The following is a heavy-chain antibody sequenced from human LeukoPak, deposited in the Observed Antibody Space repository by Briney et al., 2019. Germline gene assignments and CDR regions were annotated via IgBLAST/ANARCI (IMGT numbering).Heavy chain of an antibody. CDR3: ARDLVLMDCSSTSCYTSLFYYYYYGMDV. J-gene: IGHJ6*02. D-gene: IGHD2-2*02. Sequence: SETLSPTCTVSGGSISSYYWSWIRQPAGKGLEWIGRIYTSGGTNYNPSLKSRVTMSVDTSKNQFSLKLSSVTAADTAVYYCARDLVLMDCSSTSCYTSLFYYYYYGMDVWGQGTTVTVSS. V-gene: IGHV4-4*07. CDR1: GGSISSYY. CDR2: IYTSGGT.